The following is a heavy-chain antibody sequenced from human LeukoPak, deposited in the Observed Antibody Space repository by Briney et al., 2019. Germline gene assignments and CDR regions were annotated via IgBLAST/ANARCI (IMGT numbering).Heavy chain of an antibody. D-gene: IGHD3-10*02. Sequence: QPGGSLRLSCAASGFTFSSYWMSWVRQAPGKGLGWVANIKQDGSEKYYVDSVKGRFTISRDNAKNSLYLQMNSLRAEDTAVYYCAELGTTMIGGVWGKGTTVTISS. J-gene: IGHJ6*04. CDR3: AELGTTMIGGV. CDR1: GFTFSSYW. V-gene: IGHV3-7*01. CDR2: IKQDGSEK.